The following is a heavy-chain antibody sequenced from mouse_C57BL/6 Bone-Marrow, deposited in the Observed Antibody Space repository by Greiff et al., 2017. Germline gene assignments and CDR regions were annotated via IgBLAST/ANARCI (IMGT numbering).Heavy chain of an antibody. CDR3: ARRDYGTLFAY. CDR2: IYPGGGYT. D-gene: IGHD1-1*01. CDR1: GYTFTNYW. Sequence: QVQLQQSGAELVRPGTSVKMSCKASGYTFTNYWIGWAKQRPGHGLEWIGDIYPGGGYTNYNEKFKGKATLTADKSSSPAYMQFSSLTSEDSAIDYCARRDYGTLFAYWGQGTLVTVSA. J-gene: IGHJ3*01. V-gene: IGHV1-63*01.